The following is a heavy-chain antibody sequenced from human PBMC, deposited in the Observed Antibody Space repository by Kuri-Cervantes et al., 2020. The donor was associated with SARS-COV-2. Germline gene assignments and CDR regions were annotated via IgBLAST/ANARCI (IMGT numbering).Heavy chain of an antibody. Sequence: GESLKISCAASGFTFSSYGMHWVRQAPGKGLEWVSSISSSSSYIYYADSVKGRFTISRDNAKNSLYLQMNSLRAEDTAVYYCARDEVVVVPAAISGWYYYGMDVWGQGTTVTVSS. CDR1: GFTFSSYG. CDR3: ARDEVVVVPAAISGWYYYGMDV. J-gene: IGHJ6*02. V-gene: IGHV3-21*01. D-gene: IGHD2-2*02. CDR2: ISSSSSYI.